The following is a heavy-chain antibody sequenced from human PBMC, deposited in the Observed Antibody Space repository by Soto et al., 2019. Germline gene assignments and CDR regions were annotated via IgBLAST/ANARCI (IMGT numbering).Heavy chain of an antibody. CDR3: ASTMIVVQDWFDP. CDR2: INHSGST. J-gene: IGHJ5*02. V-gene: IGHV4-34*01. CDR1: GGSISSYY. D-gene: IGHD3-22*01. Sequence: SETLSLTCTVSGGSISSYYWSWIRQPPGKGLEWIGEINHSGSTNYNPSLKSRVTISVDTSKNQFSLKLSSVTAADTAVYYCASTMIVVQDWFDPWGQGTLVTVSS.